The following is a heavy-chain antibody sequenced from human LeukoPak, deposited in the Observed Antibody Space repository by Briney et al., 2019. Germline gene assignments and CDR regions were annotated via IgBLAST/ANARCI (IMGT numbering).Heavy chain of an antibody. D-gene: IGHD6-19*01. CDR1: GFTFSSYA. CDR3: AKGSRIAVAGNYDY. Sequence: GGSLRLSCAASGFTFSSYAMSWVRQAPGKGLEWVSAISGSGGSTYYADSVEGRFTISRDNSKNTLYLQMNSLRAEDTAVYYCAKGSRIAVAGNYDYWGQGTLVTVSS. J-gene: IGHJ4*02. CDR2: ISGSGGST. V-gene: IGHV3-23*01.